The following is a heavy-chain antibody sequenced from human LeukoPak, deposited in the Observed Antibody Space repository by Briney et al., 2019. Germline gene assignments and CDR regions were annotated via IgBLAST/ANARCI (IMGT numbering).Heavy chain of an antibody. D-gene: IGHD6-13*01. CDR3: ARVMGRQQLGENDY. J-gene: IGHJ4*02. CDR1: GYTFTSYG. CDR2: ISAYNGNT. V-gene: IGHV1-18*01. Sequence: ASVKLSCKASGYTFTSYGISWVRQAPGQGLEWMGWISAYNGNTNYAQKLQGRVTMTTDTSTSTAYMELRSLRSDDTAVYYCARVMGRQQLGENDYWGQGTLVTVSS.